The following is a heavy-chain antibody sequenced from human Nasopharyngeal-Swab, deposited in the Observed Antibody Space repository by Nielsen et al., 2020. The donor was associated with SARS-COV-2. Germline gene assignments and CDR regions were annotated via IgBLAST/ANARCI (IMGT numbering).Heavy chain of an antibody. D-gene: IGHD3-9*01. V-gene: IGHV4-30-4*01. CDR1: GGSISSGDYY. CDR3: ARAFDTGYHTVGY. CDR2: IYYSGST. J-gene: IGHJ4*02. Sequence: LRLSCTVSGGSISSGDYYWSWIRQPPGKGLEWIGYIYYSGSTYYNPSLKSRVTISVDTSKNQFSLKLSSVTAADTAVYYCARAFDTGYHTVGYWGQGTLVTVSS.